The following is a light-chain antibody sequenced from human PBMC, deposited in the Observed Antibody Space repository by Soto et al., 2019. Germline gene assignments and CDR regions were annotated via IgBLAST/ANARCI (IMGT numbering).Light chain of an antibody. V-gene: IGKV3-20*01. Sequence: EIVLTQSPGTLSLSPGERATLSCRASQSVSNNYLAWYQQKPGQAPRLPIYGASNRATGIPDRFSGSGSGTDFTLTISRLEPEDFAVYYCQQYGSSSITFGQGTRLEIK. CDR1: QSVSNNY. J-gene: IGKJ5*01. CDR2: GAS. CDR3: QQYGSSSIT.